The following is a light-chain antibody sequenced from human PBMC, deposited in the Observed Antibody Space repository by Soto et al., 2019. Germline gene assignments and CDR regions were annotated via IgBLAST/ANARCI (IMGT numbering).Light chain of an antibody. V-gene: IGLV2-14*01. Sequence: QSVLTQPASVSGSPGQSITISCTGTSSNVGGYNYVSWYQQQSGKAPKLMIHEVSNRPSGVSNRFSGSKSGNTASLTISGLQYDDEADYYCSSFTSSRAHVFGSGTKLTVL. CDR3: SSFTSSRAHV. J-gene: IGLJ1*01. CDR2: EVS. CDR1: SSNVGGYNY.